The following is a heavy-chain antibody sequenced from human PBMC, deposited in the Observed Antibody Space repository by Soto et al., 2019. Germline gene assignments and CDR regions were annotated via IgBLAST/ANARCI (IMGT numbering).Heavy chain of an antibody. D-gene: IGHD3-9*01. J-gene: IGHJ6*03. CDR1: GYSFTSYW. Sequence: GESLKISCKGSGYSFTSYWIGWVRQMPGKGLEWMGIVYPGDSDTRYSPSFQGQVTISADKSVSTAYLQWSSLKASDTAMYYCARHVGYYDILTGYTSYYYYYMDVWGEGTTVTVSS. CDR3: ARHVGYYDILTGYTSYYYYYMDV. V-gene: IGHV5-51*01. CDR2: VYPGDSDT.